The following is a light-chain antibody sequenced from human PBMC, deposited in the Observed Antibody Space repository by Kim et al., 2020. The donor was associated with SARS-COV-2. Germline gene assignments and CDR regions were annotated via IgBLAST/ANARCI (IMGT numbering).Light chain of an antibody. CDR2: DAS. CDR1: QTISGSR. J-gene: IGKJ2*01. CDR3: QQYVGSPVT. V-gene: IGKV3-20*01. Sequence: PGEGATLSCRASQTISGSRLAWYQHKPGQAPRLLIYDASRRVIGLPDRFSGSGSGTDFSLTISGLEPEDFAVYYCQQYVGSPVTFGQGTKLE.